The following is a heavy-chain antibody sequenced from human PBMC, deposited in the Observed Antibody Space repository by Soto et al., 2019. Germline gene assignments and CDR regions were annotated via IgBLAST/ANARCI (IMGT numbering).Heavy chain of an antibody. CDR3: AGGGVEPAARGGNYMDV. V-gene: IGHV3-21*01. J-gene: IGHJ6*03. CDR1: GFTFSSYS. CDR2: ISSSSSYI. Sequence: GGSLRLSCAASGFTFSSYSMNWVRQAPGKGLEWVSSISSSSSYIYYADSVKGRFTISRDNAKNSLYLQMNSLRAEDTAVYYCAGGGVEPAARGGNYMDVWGKGTTVTVSS. D-gene: IGHD2-2*01.